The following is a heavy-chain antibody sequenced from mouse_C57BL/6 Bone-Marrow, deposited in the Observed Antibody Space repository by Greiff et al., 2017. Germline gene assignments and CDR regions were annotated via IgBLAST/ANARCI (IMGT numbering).Heavy chain of an antibody. Sequence: QVQLQQSGAELVRPGTSVKLSCKASGYTFTSYWMHWVKQRPGQGLEWIGVIDPSDSYTNYNQKFKGKATLTVDTSSSTAYMQLSSLTSEDSAVYYCARWVPFDYWGQGTTLTVSS. CDR1: GYTFTSYW. J-gene: IGHJ2*01. CDR2: IDPSDSYT. V-gene: IGHV1-59*01. CDR3: ARWVPFDY.